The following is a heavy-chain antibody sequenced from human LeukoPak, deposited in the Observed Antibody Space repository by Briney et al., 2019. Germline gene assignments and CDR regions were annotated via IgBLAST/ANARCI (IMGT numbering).Heavy chain of an antibody. Sequence: GGSLRLSCAASGFTFSSYWMNWVRQAPGKGLVWVSRIASDGSSTTYADSVKGRFSNSRDNARNTLYLQMNSLRVEDTAVYYCARGRPHGNDYWGQGTLVTVSS. V-gene: IGHV3-74*01. D-gene: IGHD4-23*01. CDR3: ARGRPHGNDY. J-gene: IGHJ4*02. CDR1: GFTFSSYW. CDR2: IASDGSST.